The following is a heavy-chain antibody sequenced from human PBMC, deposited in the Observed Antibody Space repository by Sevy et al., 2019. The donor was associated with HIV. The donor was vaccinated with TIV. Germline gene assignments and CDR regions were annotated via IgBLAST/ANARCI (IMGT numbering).Heavy chain of an antibody. CDR1: GLTLSYAW. V-gene: IGHV3-15*07. J-gene: IGHJ4*02. CDR3: TARNFDF. CDR2: IKSESDGGTT. Sequence: RGSLRLSCAASGLTLSYAWMNWVRQAPGKGLEWVGHIKSESDGGTTDFATPVKGRFIISRDDSKNTLYLQMNSLKTGDTALYYCTARNFDFWGRGTLVTVSS.